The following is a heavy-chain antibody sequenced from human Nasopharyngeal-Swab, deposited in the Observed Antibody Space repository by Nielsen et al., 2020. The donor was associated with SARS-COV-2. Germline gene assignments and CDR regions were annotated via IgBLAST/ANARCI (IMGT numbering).Heavy chain of an antibody. CDR3: ARVRTDYYDSSGYYPCGGDDY. CDR2: ISSSSSTI. J-gene: IGHJ4*02. D-gene: IGHD3-22*01. Sequence: IRKPPGKGLEWVSYISSSSSTIYYADSVKGRFTISRDNAKNSLYLQMNSLRAEDTAVYYCARVRTDYYDSSGYYPCGGDDYWGQGTLVTVSS. V-gene: IGHV3-48*04.